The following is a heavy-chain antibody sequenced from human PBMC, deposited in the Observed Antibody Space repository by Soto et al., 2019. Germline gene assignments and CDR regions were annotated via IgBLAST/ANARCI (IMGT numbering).Heavy chain of an antibody. CDR2: INHSGST. CDR3: ARTHIVVVTAAYRYYYGMDV. V-gene: IGHV4-34*01. CDR1: GWSFSGYY. Sequence: SETLSLTCAFYGWSFSGYYWSWIRQPPGKGLEWIGEINHSGSTNYNPSLKSRVTISVDTSKNQFSLKLSSVTAADTAVYYCARTHIVVVTAAYRYYYGMDVWGQGTTVTVS. D-gene: IGHD2-21*02. J-gene: IGHJ6*02.